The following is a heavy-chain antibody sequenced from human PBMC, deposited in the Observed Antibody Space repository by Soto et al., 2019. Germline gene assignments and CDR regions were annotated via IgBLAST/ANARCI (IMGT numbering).Heavy chain of an antibody. CDR2: IYYSGST. CDR1: GGSISSYY. CDR3: ARPQLNYYYMDV. Sequence: SETLSLTCTGSGGSISSYYWSWIRQPPGKGLEWIGYIYYSGSTNYNPSLKSRVTISVDTSKNQFSLKLSSVTAADTAVYYCARPQLNYYYMDVWGKGTTVTVSS. D-gene: IGHD6-6*01. V-gene: IGHV4-59*08. J-gene: IGHJ6*03.